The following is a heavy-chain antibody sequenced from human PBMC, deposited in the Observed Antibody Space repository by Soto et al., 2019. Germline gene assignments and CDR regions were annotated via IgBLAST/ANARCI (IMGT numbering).Heavy chain of an antibody. CDR3: TRRPGRTGGPLYGMDV. CDR2: IRSKANSYAT. Sequence: EVQLVESGGGLVQPGGSLKLSCAASGFTFSGSAMHWVRQASGKGLEWVGGIRSKANSYATAYAASGKGRFTISRDDSKNTAYLQMNSLKTEDTAVYYCTRRPGRTGGPLYGMDVWGQGTTVTVSS. J-gene: IGHJ6*02. D-gene: IGHD2-8*02. CDR1: GFTFSGSA. V-gene: IGHV3-73*02.